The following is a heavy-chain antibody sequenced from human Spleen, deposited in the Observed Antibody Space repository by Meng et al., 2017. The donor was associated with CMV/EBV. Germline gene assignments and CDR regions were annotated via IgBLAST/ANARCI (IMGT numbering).Heavy chain of an antibody. J-gene: IGHJ5*02. CDR2: IYYSGST. Sequence: SETLSLTCTVSGGSISSYYWSWIRQPPGKGLEWIGYIYYSGSTNYNPSLKSRVTISIDTSKSQFSLKLSSVTAADTAVYYCARVPKIRFFWFDPWGQGTLVTVSS. V-gene: IGHV4-59*01. D-gene: IGHD3-3*01. CDR1: GGSISSYY. CDR3: ARVPKIRFFWFDP.